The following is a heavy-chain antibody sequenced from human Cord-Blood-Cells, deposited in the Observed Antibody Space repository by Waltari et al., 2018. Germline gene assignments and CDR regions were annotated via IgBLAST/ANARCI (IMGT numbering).Heavy chain of an antibody. V-gene: IGHV3-30-3*01. CDR2: ISNDGSNK. J-gene: IGHJ4*02. CDR3: ASLGGSYLGGDY. D-gene: IGHD1-26*01. Sequence: QVQLVESGGGVVQPGRSLRLSCAASGFTFSSYAVHWVRQSTGKGLEWVAVISNDGSNKYYADSGNGRFTISRDNSKNTLYLQMNSLRAEDTAVYYCASLGGSYLGGDYWGQGTLVTVSS. CDR1: GFTFSSYA.